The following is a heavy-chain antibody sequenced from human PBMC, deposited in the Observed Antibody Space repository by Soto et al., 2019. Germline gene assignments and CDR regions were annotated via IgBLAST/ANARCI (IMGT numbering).Heavy chain of an antibody. V-gene: IGHV1-69*06. D-gene: IGHD2-2*01. CDR2: IIPIFGTI. CDR3: ERGYCTSTTCEDYYVMDV. Sequence: QVQLVQSGAEVKKPGSAVKVSCKTSGGTFREYAISWVRQAPGQGLEWLGGIIPIFGTINYAQNFQGRVTISADKSTSTAYMELRSLRSGDTAVYYCERGYCTSTTCEDYYVMDVWGQGTTVTVSS. J-gene: IGHJ6*02. CDR1: GGTFREYA.